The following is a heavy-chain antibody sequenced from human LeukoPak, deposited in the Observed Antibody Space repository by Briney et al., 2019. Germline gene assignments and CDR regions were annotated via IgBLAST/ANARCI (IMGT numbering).Heavy chain of an antibody. D-gene: IGHD3-10*01. CDR1: GFTFGDYA. Sequence: PGRSLRLSCTASGFTFGDYAMSWVRQAPGKGLEWVGFIRSKAHGGTTEYAASVKGRFTISRDDSKSIAYLQMNSLKTEDTAVYYCTRGKELLWFGEYFDYWGQGTLVTVSS. CDR2: IRSKAHGGTT. V-gene: IGHV3-49*04. CDR3: TRGKELLWFGEYFDY. J-gene: IGHJ4*02.